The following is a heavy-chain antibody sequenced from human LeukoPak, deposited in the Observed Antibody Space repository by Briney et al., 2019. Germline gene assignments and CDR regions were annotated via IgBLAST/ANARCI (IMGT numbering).Heavy chain of an antibody. J-gene: IGHJ4*02. Sequence: PSETLSLTCTVSGGSISSYYWSWIRQPPGKGLEWIGYIYYSGSTNYNPSLKSRVTISVDTSKNQFSLKLSSVTAADTAVYYCARLYSGYPIDYWGQGTLVTVFS. D-gene: IGHD5-12*01. CDR3: ARLYSGYPIDY. CDR1: GGSISSYY. CDR2: IYYSGST. V-gene: IGHV4-59*08.